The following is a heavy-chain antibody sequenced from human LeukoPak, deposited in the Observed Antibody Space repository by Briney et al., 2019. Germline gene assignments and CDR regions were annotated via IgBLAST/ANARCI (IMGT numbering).Heavy chain of an antibody. V-gene: IGHV1-58*02. D-gene: IGHD5-24*01. CDR3: AAAPIEMQQRGFDY. CDR2: IVVASGNT. Sequence: SVKVSCKASGFTFTNSAMQWVRQARGQRLEWVGWIVVASGNTKYAQKFQERVTITRDVSTSTAYMELSSLRPEDTAVYYCAAAPIEMQQRGFDYWGQGTLVTVSS. J-gene: IGHJ4*02. CDR1: GFTFTNSA.